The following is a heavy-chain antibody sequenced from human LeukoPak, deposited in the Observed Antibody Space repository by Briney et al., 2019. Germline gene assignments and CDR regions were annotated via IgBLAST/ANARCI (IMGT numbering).Heavy chain of an antibody. CDR2: TYYRSKWSS. J-gene: IGHJ4*02. CDR3: ARDLWSGSYYYFDY. D-gene: IGHD1-26*01. Sequence: SQTLSLTCAISGDSVSSNSAAWNWIRQSPSRGLERLGRTYYRSKWSSDYAVSVKNRITINPGTSKNQFSLHLNSVTPEDTAVYYCARDLWSGSYYYFDYWGQGTLVTVSS. V-gene: IGHV6-1*01. CDR1: GDSVSSNSAA.